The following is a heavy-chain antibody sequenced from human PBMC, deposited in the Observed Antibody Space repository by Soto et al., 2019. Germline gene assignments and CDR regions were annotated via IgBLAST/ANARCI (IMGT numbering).Heavy chain of an antibody. J-gene: IGHJ4*02. V-gene: IGHV4-39*01. CDR2: IYYSGST. D-gene: IGHD6-6*01. Sequence: SETLSLTCTVSGGSISSSSCYWGWIRQPPGKGLEWIGSIYYSGSTYYNPSLKSRVTISVDTSKNQFSLKLSSVTAADTAVYYCARHVEAARPHYFDYWGQGTLVTVSS. CDR1: GGSISSSSCY. CDR3: ARHVEAARPHYFDY.